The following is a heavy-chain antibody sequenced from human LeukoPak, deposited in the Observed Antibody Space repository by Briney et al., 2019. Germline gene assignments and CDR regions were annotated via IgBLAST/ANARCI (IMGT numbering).Heavy chain of an antibody. CDR2: IYYSGST. CDR3: ARGGTMVRGVITKGSHFDY. V-gene: IGHV4-39*07. D-gene: IGHD3-10*01. J-gene: IGHJ4*02. Sequence: PSETLSLTCTVSGGSISSSSYYWGWIRQPPGKGLEWIGSIYYSGSTYYNPSLKSRVTISVDTSKNQFSLKLSSVTAADTAVYYCARGGTMVRGVITKGSHFDYWGQGTLVTVSS. CDR1: GGSISSSSYY.